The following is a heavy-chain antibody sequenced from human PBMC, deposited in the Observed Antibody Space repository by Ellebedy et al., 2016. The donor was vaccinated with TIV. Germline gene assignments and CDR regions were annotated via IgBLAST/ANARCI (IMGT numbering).Heavy chain of an antibody. CDR3: ARASTPTYGCFDF. D-gene: IGHD3-10*01. J-gene: IGHJ4*02. CDR2: IKQDGSEK. Sequence: GESLKISCAASGFTFSSDWMSWVRQAPGKGLEWVANIKQDGSEKYYLDSVKGRFTISRDNAKNSLYLQMNSLRAEDTAVYYCARASTPTYGCFDFWGQGTLVTVSS. CDR1: GFTFSSDW. V-gene: IGHV3-7*01.